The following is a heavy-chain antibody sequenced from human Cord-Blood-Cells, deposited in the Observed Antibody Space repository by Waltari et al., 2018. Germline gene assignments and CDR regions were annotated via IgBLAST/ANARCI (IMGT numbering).Heavy chain of an antibody. D-gene: IGHD3-3*01. J-gene: IGHJ4*02. CDR3: ARGRHTEWLPYDY. CDR2: INPNSGGT. Sequence: QVQLVQSAAEVQKPGASVTVSCKASGYTFTGYYMHWVRQAPGQGLEWMGWINPNSGGTNYAQKFQGWVTMTRDTSISTAYMELSRLRSDDTAVYYCARGRHTEWLPYDYWGQGTLVTVSS. CDR1: GYTFTGYY. V-gene: IGHV1-2*04.